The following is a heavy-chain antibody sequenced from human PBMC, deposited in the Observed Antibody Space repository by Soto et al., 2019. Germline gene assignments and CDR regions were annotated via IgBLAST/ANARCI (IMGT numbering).Heavy chain of an antibody. D-gene: IGHD6-13*01. V-gene: IGHV3-30*18. Sequence: QVQLVESGGGVVQPGRSLRLSCAASGSSFSSYGIHWVRQDPGKGLEWVAVISYDGTYKHYADSVKGRFTFSRDNSKNTVYLQMNSLRAEDTAVYYCAKDRGYYSGSWPFYWGQGTLVTVSS. CDR2: ISYDGTYK. J-gene: IGHJ4*02. CDR3: AKDRGYYSGSWPFY. CDR1: GSSFSSYG.